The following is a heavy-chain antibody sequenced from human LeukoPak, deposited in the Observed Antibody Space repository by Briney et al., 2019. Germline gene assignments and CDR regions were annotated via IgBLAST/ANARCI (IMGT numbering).Heavy chain of an antibody. J-gene: IGHJ6*03. CDR3: ARTTEGGYTYGYFYYYYMDV. D-gene: IGHD5-18*01. CDR2: IYYSGST. CDR1: GGSISSYY. Sequence: SEALSLTCTVSGGSISSYYWSWIRQPPGKGLEGIGYIYYSGSTNYNPSLKSRVTISVDTSKNQFSLKLTSVTAADTAVYYCARTTEGGYTYGYFYYYYMDVWGKGTTVTISS. V-gene: IGHV4-59*01.